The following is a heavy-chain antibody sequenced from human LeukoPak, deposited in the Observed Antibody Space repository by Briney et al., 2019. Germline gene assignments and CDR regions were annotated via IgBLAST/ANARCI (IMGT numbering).Heavy chain of an antibody. Sequence: GGSLRLSCAASGFTFSSTWMHWFRQVPGKGPVWVSRIHSDGSTTIYADSVKGRFTISRDNARNTLYLQMNSLRAEDTAVYYCVRDRYYVPDYWGQGTLVTVSS. CDR2: IHSDGSTT. CDR1: GFTFSSTW. V-gene: IGHV3-74*01. D-gene: IGHD3-16*01. J-gene: IGHJ4*02. CDR3: VRDRYYVPDY.